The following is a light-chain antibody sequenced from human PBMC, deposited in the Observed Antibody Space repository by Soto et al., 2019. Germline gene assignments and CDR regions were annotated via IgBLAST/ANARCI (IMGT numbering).Light chain of an antibody. V-gene: IGKV1-39*01. J-gene: IGKJ5*01. CDR2: AAS. CDR3: QQSYSTLSIR. CDR1: ESISRH. Sequence: DIQMTQSPSSLSASVGDRVTITCRASESISRHLNWYQQKPGKAPNLLIYAASTLQNGVPSRFSGSGSETDFALTISSLQPEDFAPYYCQQSYSTLSIRFGQGTRLEIK.